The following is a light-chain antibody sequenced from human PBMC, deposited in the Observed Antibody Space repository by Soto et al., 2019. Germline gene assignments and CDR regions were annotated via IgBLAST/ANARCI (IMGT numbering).Light chain of an antibody. CDR1: SSNIGSNY. CDR2: RNN. CDR3: AAWDASLSAPV. V-gene: IGLV1-47*01. J-gene: IGLJ2*01. Sequence: QSVLTQPPSASGTPGQRVTISCSGSSSNIGSNYVYWYQQLPGTAPKLLIYRNNQRPSGVPDRFSGSKSGTSASLAISGLRSEDEADYYCAAWDASLSAPVFGGGTKLTVL.